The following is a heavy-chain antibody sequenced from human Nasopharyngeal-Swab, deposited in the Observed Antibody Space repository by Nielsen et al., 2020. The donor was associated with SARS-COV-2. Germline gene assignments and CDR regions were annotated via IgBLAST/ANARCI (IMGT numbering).Heavy chain of an antibody. Sequence: SGPTLVKPTQTRTLTCTFSGFSLSTSGVGVGCIRQPPGKALEWLALIYWDDDKRYSPSLKNRHTITKDTSKNQVVLTMTNMDPVDTATYYCAQFWLGYYRSGSYSGSFDIWGQGTVVTVSS. D-gene: IGHD3-10*01. V-gene: IGHV2-5*02. CDR1: GFSLSTSGVG. CDR3: AQFWLGYYRSGSYSGSFDI. CDR2: IYWDDDK. J-gene: IGHJ3*02.